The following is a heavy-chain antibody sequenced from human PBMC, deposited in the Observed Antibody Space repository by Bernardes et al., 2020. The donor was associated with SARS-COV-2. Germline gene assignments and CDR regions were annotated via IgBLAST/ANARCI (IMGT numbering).Heavy chain of an antibody. CDR2: ISYDGSNK. CDR1: GFTFSSYG. CDR3: AKVGGGSYRYYYYYGMDV. D-gene: IGHD1-26*01. J-gene: IGHJ6*02. V-gene: IGHV3-30*18. Sequence: GGSLRLSCAASGFTFSSYGMHWVRQAPGKGLEWVAVISYDGSNKYYADSVKGRFTISRDNSKNTLYLQMNSLRAEDTAVYYCAKVGGGSYRYYYYYGMDVWGQGTTVTVSS.